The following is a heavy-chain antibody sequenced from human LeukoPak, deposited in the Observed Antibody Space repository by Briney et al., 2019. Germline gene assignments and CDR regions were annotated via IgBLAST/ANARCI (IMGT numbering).Heavy chain of an antibody. V-gene: IGHV3-48*01. CDR3: ARDRCSGGNCYSVYFFDY. Sequence: GGSLRLSCAASGFTFSSYNMNWVRQAPGKGLEWVSYISSSTNTIYYADSVKGRFTISRDNAKDSLFLQMNSLRAEDTALYYCARDRCSGGNCYSVYFFDYWGQGTLVTVSS. J-gene: IGHJ4*02. CDR2: ISSSTNTI. CDR1: GFTFSSYN. D-gene: IGHD2-15*01.